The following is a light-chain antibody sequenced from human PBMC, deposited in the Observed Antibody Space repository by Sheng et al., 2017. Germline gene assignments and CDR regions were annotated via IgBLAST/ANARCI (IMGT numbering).Light chain of an antibody. CDR1: QSVSNY. CDR3: QQFNSWPLT. V-gene: IGKV3-15*01. CDR2: GAS. Sequence: EIVMTQSPATLSVSPGERATLSCRASQSVSNYLAWYQQKPGQPPRLLIYGASTRATGIPARFSGSGSGTEFTLTISSLQSEDFAVYYCQQFNSWPLTFGGGTKVEIK. J-gene: IGKJ4*01.